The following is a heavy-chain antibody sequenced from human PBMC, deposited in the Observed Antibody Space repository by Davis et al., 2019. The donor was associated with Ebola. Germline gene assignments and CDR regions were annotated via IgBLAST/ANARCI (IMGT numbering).Heavy chain of an antibody. J-gene: IGHJ3*02. D-gene: IGHD6-19*01. CDR1: GYSFTSYW. CDR3: ASPTRGSSGWYGEAFDI. CDR2: IDPSDSYI. Sequence: GSLRLSCKGSGYSFTSYWISWVRQMPGKGLEWMGRIDPSDSYINYSPSFQGHVTISADKSISTAYLKWSSLRASDTAMYYCASPTRGSSGWYGEAFDIWGQGTMVTVSS. V-gene: IGHV5-10-1*01.